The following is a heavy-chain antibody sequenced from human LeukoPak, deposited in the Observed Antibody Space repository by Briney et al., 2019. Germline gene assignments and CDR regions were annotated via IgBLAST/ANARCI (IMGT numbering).Heavy chain of an antibody. D-gene: IGHD3-9*01. V-gene: IGHV3-13*05. CDR2: IGTAGDP. J-gene: IGHJ4*02. CDR3: ARGEGVDILTGYLSPSPLDY. Sequence: PGGSLRLSCAASGFTLSSYDMHWVRQATGKGLEWVSAIGTAGDPYYPGTVKGRFNSSIENAKNSLYLQMNSLRAGDTAVYYCARGEGVDILTGYLSPSPLDYWGQGTLVTVSS. CDR1: GFTLSSYD.